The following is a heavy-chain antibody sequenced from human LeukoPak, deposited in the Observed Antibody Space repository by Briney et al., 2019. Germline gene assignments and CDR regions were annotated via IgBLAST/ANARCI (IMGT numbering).Heavy chain of an antibody. CDR1: GGSFSDYY. Sequence: ETLSLTCAVYGGSFSDYYWSWIRQPPGKGLEWVANIKQDGSEKYYVDSVKGRCTISRDNAKNSLYLQMNSLRAEDTAVYYCARERYYYDSSGYYYYFDYWGQGTLVTVSS. V-gene: IGHV3-7*01. D-gene: IGHD3-22*01. CDR3: ARERYYYDSSGYYYYFDY. J-gene: IGHJ4*02. CDR2: IKQDGSEK.